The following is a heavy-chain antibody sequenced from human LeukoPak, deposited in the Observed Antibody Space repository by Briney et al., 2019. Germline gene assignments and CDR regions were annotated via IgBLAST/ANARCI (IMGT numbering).Heavy chain of an antibody. Sequence: SGGSLRLSCAASGFTFSNAWMSWVRQAPGKGLEWVGRIKSKTDGGTTDYAAPVKGRFTISRDDSKNTLYLQMNSLKTEDTAVNYCTTAYYGSGSYDAFDIWDQGTMVTVSS. J-gene: IGHJ3*02. CDR3: TTAYYGSGSYDAFDI. D-gene: IGHD3-10*01. V-gene: IGHV3-15*01. CDR2: IKSKTDGGTT. CDR1: GFTFSNAW.